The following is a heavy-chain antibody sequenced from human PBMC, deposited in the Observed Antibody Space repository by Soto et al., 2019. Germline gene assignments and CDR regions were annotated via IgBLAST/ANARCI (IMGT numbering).Heavy chain of an antibody. CDR1: GGSISSSSYY. Sequence: KSSETLSLTCTVSGGSISSSSYYWGWIRQPPGKGLEWIGSIYYSGSTYYNPSLKSRVTISVDTSKNQFSLKLSSVTAADTAVYYCGAMIQLWFLDYWGQGTLVTVSS. J-gene: IGHJ4*02. V-gene: IGHV4-39*01. D-gene: IGHD5-18*01. CDR2: IYYSGST. CDR3: GAMIQLWFLDY.